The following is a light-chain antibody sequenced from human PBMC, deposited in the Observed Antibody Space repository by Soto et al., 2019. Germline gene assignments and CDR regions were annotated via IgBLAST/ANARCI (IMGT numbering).Light chain of an antibody. Sequence: EIVMTQSPGTLSLSPGETATLSCRASQSVSSNYVAWFHQKPGQAPRLLIYGASSRATGIPARFSGSGSGTDFTLTISSLEPEDFAVYYCQQRSNWPLTFGGGTKVDIK. J-gene: IGKJ4*01. V-gene: IGKV3D-20*02. CDR2: GAS. CDR3: QQRSNWPLT. CDR1: QSVSSNY.